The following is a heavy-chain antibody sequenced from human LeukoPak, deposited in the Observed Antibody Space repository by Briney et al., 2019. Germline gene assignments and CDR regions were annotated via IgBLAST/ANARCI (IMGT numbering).Heavy chain of an antibody. CDR1: GFRFRNHW. V-gene: IGHV3-7*01. CDR2: INLDGSQK. J-gene: IGHJ4*02. CDR3: ARDVDYANPRHDY. Sequence: GGSLRLSCEASGFRFRNHWMNWVRQAPGKGLEWVANINLDGSQKYYVDSLKGRFTISRDNAKNSLYLQMDGLRVEGTAVYYCARDVDYANPRHDYWGQGTLVTVSS. D-gene: IGHD4/OR15-4a*01.